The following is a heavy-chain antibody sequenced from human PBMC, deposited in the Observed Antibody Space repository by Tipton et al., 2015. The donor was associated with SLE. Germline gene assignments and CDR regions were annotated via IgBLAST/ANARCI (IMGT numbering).Heavy chain of an antibody. CDR2: IYYSGST. D-gene: IGHD3-16*01. J-gene: IGHJ4*02. Sequence: TLSLTCTVSGGSISSYYWSWIRQPPGKGLEWIGYIYYSGSTNYNPPLKSRVTISVDTSKNQFSLKLSSVTAADTAVYYCAREMRDDYVWGSPFDYWGQGTLVTVSS. CDR1: GGSISSYY. CDR3: AREMRDDYVWGSPFDY. V-gene: IGHV4-59*01.